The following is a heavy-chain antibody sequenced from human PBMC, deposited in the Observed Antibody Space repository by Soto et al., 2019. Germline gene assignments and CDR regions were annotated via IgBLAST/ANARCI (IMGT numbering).Heavy chain of an antibody. CDR3: AREWNYDFWSGYYQRGYYGMDV. CDR2: IYTSGST. J-gene: IGHJ6*02. CDR1: GGSISSYY. Sequence: LSLTCTVSGGSISSYYWSWIRQPAGKGLEWIGRIYTSGSTNYNPSLKSRVTMSVGTSKNQFSLKLSSVTAADTAVYYCAREWNYDFWSGYYQRGYYGMDVWGQGTTVTVSS. V-gene: IGHV4-4*07. D-gene: IGHD3-3*01.